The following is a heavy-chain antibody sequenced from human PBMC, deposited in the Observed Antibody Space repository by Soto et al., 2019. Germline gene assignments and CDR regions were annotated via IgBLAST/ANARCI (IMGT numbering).Heavy chain of an antibody. D-gene: IGHD4-17*01. Sequence: SETHSLTYTFSGGYLSSYYWSLLRQPPGKGLEWIGYIYYSGSTNYNPSLKSRVTISVDTSKNQFSLKLSSVTAADTAVYYCARIEMTTVTRIFDYWGQGTLVTVSS. CDR3: ARIEMTTVTRIFDY. V-gene: IGHV4-59*08. CDR2: IYYSGST. CDR1: GGYLSSYY. J-gene: IGHJ4*02.